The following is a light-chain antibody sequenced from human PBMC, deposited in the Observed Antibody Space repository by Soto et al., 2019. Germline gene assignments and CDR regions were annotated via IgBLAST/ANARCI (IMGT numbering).Light chain of an antibody. CDR2: GNS. V-gene: IGLV1-44*01. J-gene: IGLJ2*01. CDR1: SSNIGSNT. CDR3: AAWADSLNGPV. Sequence: QSALTQPPSASGTPGQRVTISCSGSSSNIGSNTVHWYHQLPGTAPKLLIYGNSQRPSGVPDRFSGSKSGTSASLAISGLQSEDEGDYYCAAWADSLNGPVFGGGTKLTVL.